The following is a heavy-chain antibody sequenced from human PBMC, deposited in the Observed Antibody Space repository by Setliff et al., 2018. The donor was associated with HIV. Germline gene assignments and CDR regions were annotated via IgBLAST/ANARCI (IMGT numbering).Heavy chain of an antibody. CDR3: ATLNCPSGRCPQYNYYYYMDV. V-gene: IGHV3-30*02. CDR2: IRYDGSNK. D-gene: IGHD1-26*01. J-gene: IGHJ6*03. Sequence: GGSLRLSCAASGFTFSSYGMHWVRQAPGKGLEWVAFIRYDGSNKYYADSVKGRFTISRDNSKNSLYLQMTSLRPEDTAVYYCATLNCPSGRCPQYNYYYYMDVWGKGTTVTVSS. CDR1: GFTFSSYG.